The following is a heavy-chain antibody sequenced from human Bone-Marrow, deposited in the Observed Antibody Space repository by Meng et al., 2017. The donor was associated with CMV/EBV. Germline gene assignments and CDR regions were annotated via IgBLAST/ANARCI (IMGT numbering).Heavy chain of an antibody. V-gene: IGHV3-23*01. CDR2: ISGSGGST. CDR1: GFTVSSNY. Sequence: GESLKISCAASGFTVSSNYMSWVRQAPGKGLEWVSAISGSGGSTYYADSVKGRFTISRDNSKNTLYLQMNSLRAEDTAVYYCAKGVFWSDEPPYFDYWGQGTLVTVSS. D-gene: IGHD3-3*01. CDR3: AKGVFWSDEPPYFDY. J-gene: IGHJ4*02.